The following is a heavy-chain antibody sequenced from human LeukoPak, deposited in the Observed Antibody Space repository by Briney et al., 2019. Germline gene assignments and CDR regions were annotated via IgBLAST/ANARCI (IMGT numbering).Heavy chain of an antibody. CDR2: INPNSGGT. D-gene: IGHD4-17*01. J-gene: IGHJ3*02. Sequence: EASVKVSCKASGYTFTGYYMHWVRQAPGQGLEWMGWINPNSGGTNYAQKFQGRVTMTRDTSISTAYMELSRLRSDDTAVYYCARESPLSYGDYDAFDIWGQGTMVTVSS. CDR3: ARESPLSYGDYDAFDI. V-gene: IGHV1-2*02. CDR1: GYTFTGYY.